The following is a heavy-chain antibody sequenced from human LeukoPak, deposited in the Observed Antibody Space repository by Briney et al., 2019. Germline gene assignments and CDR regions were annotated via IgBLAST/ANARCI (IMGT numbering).Heavy chain of an antibody. CDR1: GYTFTTYG. CDR3: ARVMAFGCFDY. V-gene: IGHV1-69*13. D-gene: IGHD5-24*01. J-gene: IGHJ4*02. CDR2: IIPIFGTA. Sequence: ASVKVSCKASGYTFTTYGISWVRQAPGQGLEWMGGIIPIFGTANYAQKFQGRVTITADESTSTAYMELSSLRSEDTAVYYCARVMAFGCFDYWGQGTLVTVFS.